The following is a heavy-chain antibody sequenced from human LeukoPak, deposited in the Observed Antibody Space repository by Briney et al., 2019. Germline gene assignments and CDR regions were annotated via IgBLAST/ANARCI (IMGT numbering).Heavy chain of an antibody. V-gene: IGHV4-59*01. J-gene: IGHJ4*02. CDR3: ARAKNRLGIRSQFDY. CDR2: IYYSGTT. Sequence: SETLSPTCTVSGGTINSYYWSWIRQPPGQGLEWIGYIYYSGTTSYYPSFKSRVTISVDTSKNQFSLKLKSVTAADTAMYYCARAKNRLGIRSQFDYWGQGTLVTVSS. D-gene: IGHD7-27*01. CDR1: GGTINSYY.